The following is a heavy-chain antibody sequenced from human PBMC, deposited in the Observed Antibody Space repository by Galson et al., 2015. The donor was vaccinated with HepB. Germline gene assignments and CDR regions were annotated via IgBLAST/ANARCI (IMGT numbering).Heavy chain of an antibody. CDR1: GYTFTSYG. V-gene: IGHV1-18*04. CDR3: ARDRQTPKYYYGLDV. Sequence: SVKVSCKASGYTFTSYGISWVRQAPGQGLEWVGWISGYNGDTSNAQNLQGRVTMTTDTSTGTAYMELRSLRSDDTAVYYCARDRQTPKYYYGLDVWGQGTTVTVTS. CDR2: ISGYNGDT. J-gene: IGHJ6*02. D-gene: IGHD4-23*01.